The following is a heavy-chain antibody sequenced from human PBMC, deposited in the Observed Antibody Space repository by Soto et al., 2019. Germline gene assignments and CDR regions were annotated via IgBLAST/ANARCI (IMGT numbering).Heavy chain of an antibody. CDR1: GFSLTTDRVG. CDR3: AHAYGGRSLY. J-gene: IGHJ4*02. V-gene: IGHV2-5*02. D-gene: IGHD1-26*01. Sequence: QITLKESGPPLVKPTQPLTLTCTFSGFSLTTDRVGVGWIRQPPGEALEWLAVIYWDDTKTYRPSLESRLTITKDTSKNQVALTMTNIDSVDTATYYCAHAYGGRSLYWGQGTLVTVSS. CDR2: IYWDDTK.